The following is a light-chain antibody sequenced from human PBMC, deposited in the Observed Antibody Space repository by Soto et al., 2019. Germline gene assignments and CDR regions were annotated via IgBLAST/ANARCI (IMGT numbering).Light chain of an antibody. Sequence: IQLTQSPSSLSASVGDRVTITCRASQGVSTYLAWYQQKPGKAPKLLIFAASTLESGVPSRFSGSGSGTDFTLTISSLQPEDFGVYYCQQYKSWRTFGQGTNVEIK. J-gene: IGKJ1*01. V-gene: IGKV1-9*01. CDR1: QGVSTY. CDR3: QQYKSWRT. CDR2: AAS.